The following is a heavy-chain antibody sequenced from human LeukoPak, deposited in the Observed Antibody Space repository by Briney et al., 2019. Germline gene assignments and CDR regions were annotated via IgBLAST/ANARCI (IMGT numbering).Heavy chain of an antibody. V-gene: IGHV3-23*01. Sequence: GGSLRLSCAASGFTFSSYAMSWVRQAPGRGLEWVSSISGSGGSTSYADSVKGRFTISRDISKNTLYLQMNSLRAEDTAVYFCAKTYGDYIQRPLDYWGQGTLVTVSS. CDR3: AKTYGDYIQRPLDY. D-gene: IGHD4-17*01. CDR1: GFTFSSYA. J-gene: IGHJ4*02. CDR2: ISGSGGST.